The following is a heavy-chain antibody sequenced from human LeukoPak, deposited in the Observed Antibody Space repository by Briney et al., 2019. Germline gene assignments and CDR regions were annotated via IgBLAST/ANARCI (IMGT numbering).Heavy chain of an antibody. J-gene: IGHJ4*02. CDR1: GGSISSGGYY. V-gene: IGHV4-31*03. Sequence: SQTLSLTCTISGGSISSGGYYWSWIRQHPGKGLEWIGYIYYSGNTYCNPSLKSRVTISVDTSKNQFSLKLSSVTAADTAVYYCARDGDYAFGDWGQGTLVTVSS. CDR3: ARDGDYAFGD. CDR2: IYYSGNT. D-gene: IGHD4-17*01.